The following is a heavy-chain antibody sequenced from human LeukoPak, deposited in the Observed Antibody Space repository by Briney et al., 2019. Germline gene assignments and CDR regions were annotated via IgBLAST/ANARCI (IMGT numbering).Heavy chain of an antibody. CDR1: GFTFSSYE. J-gene: IGHJ4*02. D-gene: IGHD3-22*01. Sequence: GGSLRLSCAASGFTFSSYEMNWVRQAPGKGLEWVSYISSSGSTIYYADSVKGRVTISRDNAKNSLYLPMNSLRGEDTAVYYCARALPYDSSGYGVDYWGQGTLVTVSS. V-gene: IGHV3-48*03. CDR2: ISSSGSTI. CDR3: ARALPYDSSGYGVDY.